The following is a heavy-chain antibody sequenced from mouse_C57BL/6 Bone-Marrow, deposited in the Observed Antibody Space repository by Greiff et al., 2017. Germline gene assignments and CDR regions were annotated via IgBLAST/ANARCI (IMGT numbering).Heavy chain of an antibody. Sequence: QVQLQQSGAELVMPGDSVKLSCKASGYTFTSYWMHWVKLRPGQGLEWIGEIDPSDSYTNYNQKFQGKTTLTVDKSSSTASMQLSSLTAEYSAVYYCARELYYSNPWFAYWGQGTLVTVSA. J-gene: IGHJ3*01. CDR3: ARELYYSNPWFAY. CDR1: GYTFTSYW. D-gene: IGHD2-5*01. V-gene: IGHV1-69*01. CDR2: IDPSDSYT.